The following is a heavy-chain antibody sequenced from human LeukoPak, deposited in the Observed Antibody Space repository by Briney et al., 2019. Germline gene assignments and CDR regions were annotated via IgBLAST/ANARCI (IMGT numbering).Heavy chain of an antibody. V-gene: IGHV3-23*01. D-gene: IGHD3-10*01. Sequence: GGSLRLSCAASGFTFNTYAMSWVRQAPGKGLEWVSAISDSGGSAYYADSVKGRFTISRDNSKNTLYLQMNSLRAEDTAVYYCAGNVLLWFGELNWGQGTLVTASS. CDR2: ISDSGGSA. J-gene: IGHJ4*02. CDR3: AGNVLLWFGELN. CDR1: GFTFNTYA.